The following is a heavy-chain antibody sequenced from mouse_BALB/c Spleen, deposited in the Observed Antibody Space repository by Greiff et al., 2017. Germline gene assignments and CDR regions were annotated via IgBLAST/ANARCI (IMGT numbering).Heavy chain of an antibody. Sequence: VQGVESGAELAKPGASVKMSCKASGYTFTSYWMHWVKQRPGQGLEWIGYINPSTGYTEYNQKFKDKATLTADKSSSTAYMQLSSLTSEDSAVYYCAYYYGSSYGFAYWGQGTLVTVSA. CDR1: GYTFTSYW. CDR3: AYYYGSSYGFAY. J-gene: IGHJ3*01. V-gene: IGHV1-7*01. CDR2: INPSTGYT. D-gene: IGHD1-1*01.